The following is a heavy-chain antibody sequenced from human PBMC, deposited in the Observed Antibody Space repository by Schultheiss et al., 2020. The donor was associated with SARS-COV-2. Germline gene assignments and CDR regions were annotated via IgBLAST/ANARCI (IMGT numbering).Heavy chain of an antibody. V-gene: IGHV3-30*03. J-gene: IGHJ4*02. CDR2: ISYDGSNK. CDR3: ARSYSGSYYGQFDY. Sequence: GGSLRLSCAASGFTFSDYYMSWIRQAPGKGLEWVAVISYDGSNKYYADSVKGRFTISRDNSKNTLYLQMNSLRAEDTAVYYCARSYSGSYYGQFDYWGQGTLVTVSS. D-gene: IGHD1-26*01. CDR1: GFTFSDYY.